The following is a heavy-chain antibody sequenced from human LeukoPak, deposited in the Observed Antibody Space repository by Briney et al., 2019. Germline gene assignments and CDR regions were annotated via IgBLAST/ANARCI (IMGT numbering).Heavy chain of an antibody. CDR3: TSRTGPDDY. D-gene: IGHD3-10*01. J-gene: IGHJ4*02. Sequence: GGSLRLSCAASGFTFGGSAMHWVRQASGRGLEWVDRIRSKANSYATAYAASVKGRFTISRDDSKNTAYLQMNSLKTEDTAVYYCTSRTGPDDYWGQGTLVTVSS. CDR1: GFTFGGSA. CDR2: IRSKANSYAT. V-gene: IGHV3-73*01.